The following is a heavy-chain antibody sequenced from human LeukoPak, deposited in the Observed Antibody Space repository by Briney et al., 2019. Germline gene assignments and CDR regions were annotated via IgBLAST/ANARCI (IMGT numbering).Heavy chain of an antibody. D-gene: IGHD3-10*01. CDR1: GFSVSSNY. CDR3: ARKSDSLMLRGGDC. CDR2: IYSGGTT. V-gene: IGHV3-66*01. J-gene: IGHJ4*02. Sequence: PGGSLRLSCAASGFSVSSNYMTWVRQAPGKGLECVSIIYSGGTTYYADSVRGRFTISRDNSKNTLYLQMDRLRVEDTAVYYCARKSDSLMLRGGDCWGQGTLVTVSS.